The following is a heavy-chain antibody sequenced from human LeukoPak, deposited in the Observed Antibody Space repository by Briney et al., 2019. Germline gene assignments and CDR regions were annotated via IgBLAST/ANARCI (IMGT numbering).Heavy chain of an antibody. V-gene: IGHV3-66*01. Sequence: GGSLRLSCAASGFTVSSNYMSWVRQAPGKGLEWVSVIYSGGSTYYADSVKGRLTISRDNSKNTLYLQMNSLRAEDTAVYYCARDAWFGEFPELDVWGQGTTVTVSS. CDR1: GFTVSSNY. CDR3: ARDAWFGEFPELDV. J-gene: IGHJ6*02. D-gene: IGHD3-10*01. CDR2: IYSGGST.